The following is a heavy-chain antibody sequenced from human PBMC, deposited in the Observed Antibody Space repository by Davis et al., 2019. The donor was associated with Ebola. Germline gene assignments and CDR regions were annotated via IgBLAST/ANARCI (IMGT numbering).Heavy chain of an antibody. CDR2: ISYDGSNK. Sequence: GGSLRLSCAASGFTFSSYAMHWVRQAPGKGLEWVAVISYDGSNKYYADSVKGRFTISRDNSKNTLYLQMNSLRAEDTAVYYCARVSLLRSYHFDYWGQGTLVTVSS. J-gene: IGHJ4*02. CDR3: ARVSLLRSYHFDY. V-gene: IGHV3-30-3*01. CDR1: GFTFSSYA. D-gene: IGHD2-15*01.